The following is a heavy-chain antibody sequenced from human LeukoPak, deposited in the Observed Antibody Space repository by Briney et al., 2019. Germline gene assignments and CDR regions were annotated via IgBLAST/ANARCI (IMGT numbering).Heavy chain of an antibody. J-gene: IGHJ4*02. D-gene: IGHD6-13*01. CDR3: ARESVTSSSWYILGPDH. Sequence: HPGGSLRLSCAASGFTFSNYAMHWVRQAPGKGLEWVAVISYDGSNNYYADSLKGRFTISRDNSKNTLYLQMNSLRAEDTAVYYCARESVTSSSWYILGPDHWGQGTLVTVSS. CDR2: ISYDGSNN. CDR1: GFTFSNYA. V-gene: IGHV3-30-3*01.